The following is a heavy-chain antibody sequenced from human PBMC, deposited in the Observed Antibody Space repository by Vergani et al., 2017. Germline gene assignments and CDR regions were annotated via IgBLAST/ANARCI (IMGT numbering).Heavy chain of an antibody. D-gene: IGHD3-3*01. CDR1: GFAFSSYW. CDR3: ARARYDFWSGYFDY. CDR2: IKQDGSEK. J-gene: IGHJ4*02. V-gene: IGHV3-7*03. Sequence: EVQLVESGGGLVQPGGSLRLSCAASGFAFSSYWMSCVRQAPGKGLEWVANIKQDGSEKYYVDSVKGRFTISRDNAKNSLYLQMNSLTAEDTAVYYCARARYDFWSGYFDYWGQGILVTVSS.